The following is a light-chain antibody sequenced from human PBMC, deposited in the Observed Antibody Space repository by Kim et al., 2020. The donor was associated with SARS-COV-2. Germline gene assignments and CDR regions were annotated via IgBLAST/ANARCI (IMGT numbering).Light chain of an antibody. J-gene: IGLJ2*01. CDR2: EVS. V-gene: IGLV2-18*02. CDR3: SSHVPSRVL. CDR1: SSDVGSYNR. Sequence: QSALTQPPSVSGSPGQSVTISCTGTSSDVGSYNRVSWYQQAPGTAPKVMIYEVSNRPSGVPDRFSGSKSGNTAFLTISGLQADDEADYYCSSHVPSRVLFGGGTKLTVL.